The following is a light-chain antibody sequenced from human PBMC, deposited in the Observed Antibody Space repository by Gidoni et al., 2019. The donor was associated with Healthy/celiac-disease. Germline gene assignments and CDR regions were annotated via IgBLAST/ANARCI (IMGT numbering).Light chain of an antibody. CDR2: DAY. Sequence: DIQMTQSPSTLSASVGDRVTITFRASQRIGGWLAWYQQKPGQAPKHLISDAYTLENGVPSRFSGSGSGTEFSLTFSDLQPDDFATYYCKQYNSFPWTFGQGTKVEIK. J-gene: IGKJ1*01. CDR1: QRIGGW. CDR3: KQYNSFPWT. V-gene: IGKV1-5*01.